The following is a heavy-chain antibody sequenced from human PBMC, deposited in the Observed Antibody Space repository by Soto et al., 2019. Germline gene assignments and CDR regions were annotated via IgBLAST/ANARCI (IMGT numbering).Heavy chain of an antibody. Sequence: QVQLQESGPGLVKPSQTLSLTCTVSGGSISSGGYYWNWIRQHPGKGLEWIGYIYYSGSTYYNQSLRSRVTISVDTSKNQFSLKLNSVTAADTAVYYCAREGSSGSWFDPWGQGTLVTVSS. V-gene: IGHV4-31*03. CDR2: IYYSGST. CDR1: GGSISSGGYY. CDR3: AREGSSGSWFDP. D-gene: IGHD3-10*01. J-gene: IGHJ5*02.